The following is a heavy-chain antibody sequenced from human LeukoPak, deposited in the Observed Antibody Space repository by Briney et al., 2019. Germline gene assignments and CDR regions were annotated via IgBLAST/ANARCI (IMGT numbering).Heavy chain of an antibody. D-gene: IGHD6-19*01. CDR2: IKQDGSEK. V-gene: IGHV3-7*01. J-gene: IGHJ4*02. CDR3: AGSGWQVYLDY. Sequence: PGGSLRLSCAASGFTFDDYGMSWVRQAPGKGLEWVANIKQDGSEKYYVDSVKGRFTISRDNAKNSLYLQMNSLRAEDTAVYYCAGSGWQVYLDYWGQGTLVTVSS. CDR1: GFTFDDYG.